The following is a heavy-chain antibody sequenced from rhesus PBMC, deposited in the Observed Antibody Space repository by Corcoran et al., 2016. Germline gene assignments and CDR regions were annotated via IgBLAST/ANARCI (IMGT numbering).Heavy chain of an antibody. J-gene: IGHJ6*01. D-gene: IGHD6-13*01. CDR2: IYGSSGST. CDR1: GSSITSNS. CDR3: ARETWDSSWTYGLDS. V-gene: IGHV4-147*01. Sequence: QVQLQESGPGLVKPSETLSFTCAVSGSSITSNSWSWISQPPGKGLEWIGYIYGSSGSTYYNPSLKSRVTISTDTSKNQFSLKLSSVTAADTAVYYCARETWDSSWTYGLDSWGQGVVVTVSS.